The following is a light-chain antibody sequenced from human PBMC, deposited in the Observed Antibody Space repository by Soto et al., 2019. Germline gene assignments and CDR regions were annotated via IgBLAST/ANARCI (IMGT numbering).Light chain of an antibody. Sequence: ETVLTQSPGTLSLSPGERATLSCRASQSVSSNYLAWYQHIPGQAPRLLIYGASTRATGIPDRFSGSGSRTDFTLTISRLEPEDFAVYYCQQFDRSLPSWTFGQGTKVE. J-gene: IGKJ1*01. CDR2: GAS. V-gene: IGKV3-20*01. CDR3: QQFDRSLPSWT. CDR1: QSVSSNY.